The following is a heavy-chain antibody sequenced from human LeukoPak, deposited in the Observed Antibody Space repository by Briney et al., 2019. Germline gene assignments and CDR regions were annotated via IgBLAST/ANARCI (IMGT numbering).Heavy chain of an antibody. CDR2: TYYRSKWFN. CDR3: ASSINRGPTWAFDI. Sequence: SQTLSLTCAISGDSVSSNSAAWNWIRQSPSRGLEWLGRTYYRSKWFNDYAASVKSRITINPDTSKNQLSLQLKFVTPEDTVVYYCASSINRGPTWAFDIWGQGTVVTVSS. D-gene: IGHD1-14*01. V-gene: IGHV6-1*01. J-gene: IGHJ3*02. CDR1: GDSVSSNSAA.